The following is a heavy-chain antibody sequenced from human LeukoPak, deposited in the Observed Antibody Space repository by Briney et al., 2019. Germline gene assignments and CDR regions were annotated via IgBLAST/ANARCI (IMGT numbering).Heavy chain of an antibody. CDR1: GFTFSNYA. D-gene: IGHD1-26*01. CDR2: IGGGGGST. V-gene: IGHV3-23*01. CDR3: AKARVVGAPRSPDY. Sequence: GGSLRLSCAASGFTFSNYAMNWVRHAPGKGLEWVSVIGGGGGSTYYADSVKGRFTISRDNSKNTLYLQMNSLRAEDTAVYYCAKARVVGAPRSPDYWGQGTLVTVSS. J-gene: IGHJ4*02.